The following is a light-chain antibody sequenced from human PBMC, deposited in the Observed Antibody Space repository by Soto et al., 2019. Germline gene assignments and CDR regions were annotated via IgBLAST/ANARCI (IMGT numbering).Light chain of an antibody. CDR2: DAS. J-gene: IGKJ4*01. Sequence: DIQMTQSPSSLSASVGDRVTITCQASQDISSYLNWYQQKPGKAPNLLIYDASNLQTGVTSRFSGSVSGTDFTFTISSLQPEDFATYYCQQYYILPLTFGGGTKVEIK. CDR3: QQYYILPLT. V-gene: IGKV1-33*01. CDR1: QDISSY.